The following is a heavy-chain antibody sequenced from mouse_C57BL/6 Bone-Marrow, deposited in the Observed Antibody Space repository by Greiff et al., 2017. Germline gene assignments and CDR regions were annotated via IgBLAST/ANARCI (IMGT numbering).Heavy chain of an antibody. V-gene: IGHV5-4*01. CDR2: ISAGGSYT. J-gene: IGHJ3*01. CDR1: GFTFSSYA. CDR3: AILASY. Sequence: EVQRVESGGGLVKPGGSLKLSCAASGFTFSSYAMSWVRQTPEKRLEWVATISAGGSYTYYPDNVKGRFTISGNNAKNHLYLQMSHLNSDDTAKYYCAILASYWGQGTLVTVSA.